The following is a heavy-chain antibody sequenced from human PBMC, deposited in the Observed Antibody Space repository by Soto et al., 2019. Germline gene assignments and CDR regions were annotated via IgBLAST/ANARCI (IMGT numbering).Heavy chain of an antibody. Sequence: GGSLRLSCAASGFTFSSYSMNWVRQAPGKGLEWVSSISSSSSYIYYADSVKGRFTISRDNAKNSLYLQMNSLRAEDTAVYYCARDGLAAAGQPDYFDYCGQGTLVTVSS. CDR1: GFTFSSYS. J-gene: IGHJ4*02. CDR2: ISSSSSYI. V-gene: IGHV3-21*01. CDR3: ARDGLAAAGQPDYFDY. D-gene: IGHD6-13*01.